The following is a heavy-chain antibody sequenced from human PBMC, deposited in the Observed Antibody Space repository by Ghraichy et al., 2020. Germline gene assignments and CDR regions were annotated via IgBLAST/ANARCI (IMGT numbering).Heavy chain of an antibody. Sequence: LPLTCAASGFTFSDSWVTWMRQVPGKGPEWVANINEHASERNYVDSVKGRFTVSRDNAENSVYLQMNSLRVEDTAVYYCTRGHYGMDVWGKGTTVTVSA. CDR1: GFTFSDSW. V-gene: IGHV3-7*03. J-gene: IGHJ6*04. CDR3: TRGHYGMDV. CDR2: INEHASER.